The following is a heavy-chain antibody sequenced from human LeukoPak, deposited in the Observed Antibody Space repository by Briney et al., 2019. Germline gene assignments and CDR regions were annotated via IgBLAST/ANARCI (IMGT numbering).Heavy chain of an antibody. J-gene: IGHJ5*02. CDR3: ARFAAQHFYSSSQNWFDP. CDR1: GGSISSYY. D-gene: IGHD6-13*01. CDR2: IYYSGST. Sequence: SETLSLTCTVSGGSISSYYWSWIRQPPGKGLEWIGYIYYSGSTNYNPSLKSRVTISVDTSKNQFSLKLSSATAADTAVYYCARFAAQHFYSSSQNWFDPWGQGTLVTVSS. V-gene: IGHV4-59*01.